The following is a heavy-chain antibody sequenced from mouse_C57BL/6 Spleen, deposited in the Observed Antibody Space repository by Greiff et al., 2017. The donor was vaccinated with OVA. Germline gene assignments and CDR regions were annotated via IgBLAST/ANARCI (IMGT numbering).Heavy chain of an antibody. Sequence: EVQLQQSGPELVKPGASVKISCKASGYTFTDYYMNWVKQSHGKSLEWIGDINPNNGGTSYNQKFKGKATLTVDKSSSTAYMELRSLTSEDSAVYYCARERTGGFDYWGQGTTLTVSS. D-gene: IGHD4-1*01. CDR3: ARERTGGFDY. CDR1: GYTFTDYY. V-gene: IGHV1-26*01. CDR2: INPNNGGT. J-gene: IGHJ2*01.